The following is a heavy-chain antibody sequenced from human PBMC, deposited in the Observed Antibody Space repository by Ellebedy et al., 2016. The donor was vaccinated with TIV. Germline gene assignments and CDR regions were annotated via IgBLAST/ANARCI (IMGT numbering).Heavy chain of an antibody. CDR3: ARDNWNGLASDY. J-gene: IGHJ4*02. D-gene: IGHD1-20*01. CDR2: IENDGTDK. V-gene: IGHV3-7*04. Sequence: GESLKISCEVYGFIYDIFWMSWVRQAPGKGLEWVANIENDGTDKYYVDSVKGRFTISRDNARNSLYLQMTSLRAEDTAVYYCARDNWNGLASDYWGQGTLVTVSS. CDR1: GFIYDIFW.